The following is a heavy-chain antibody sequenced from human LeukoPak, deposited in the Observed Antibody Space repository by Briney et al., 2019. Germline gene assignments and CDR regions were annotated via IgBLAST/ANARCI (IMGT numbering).Heavy chain of an antibody. V-gene: IGHV3-21*01. D-gene: IGHD3-3*01. J-gene: IGHJ4*02. CDR2: ISSSSSYI. CDR3: ARGIMIFGVVKN. Sequence: PGGSLRLSCAASGFTFSSYSMNWVRQAPGKGLEWVSSISSSSSYIYYADSVKGRFTISRDNAKNSLYLQMNSLRAEDTAVYYCARGIMIFGVVKNWGQGTLVTVSS. CDR1: GFTFSSYS.